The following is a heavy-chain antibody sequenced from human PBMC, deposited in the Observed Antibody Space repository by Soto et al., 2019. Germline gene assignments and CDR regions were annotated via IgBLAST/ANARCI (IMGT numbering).Heavy chain of an antibody. D-gene: IGHD2-15*01. J-gene: IGHJ1*01. CDR1: GYTFTSYG. Sequence: QVQLVQSGAEVKKPGASVKVSCKASGYTFTSYGISWVRQAPGQGLEWMGWISAYNGNTNYAQQLQGRVTMTTDTSTSTAYMELRSLRSDDTAVYYWATSPSVDGYSHFQHWGQGTLVTVSS. CDR3: ATSPSVDGYSHFQH. CDR2: ISAYNGNT. V-gene: IGHV1-18*01.